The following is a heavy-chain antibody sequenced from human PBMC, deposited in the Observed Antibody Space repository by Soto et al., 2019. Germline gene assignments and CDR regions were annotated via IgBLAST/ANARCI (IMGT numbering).Heavy chain of an antibody. Sequence: EVQLVESGGGLVKPGGSLRLSCAASGFTFSSYSMNWVRQAPGKGLEWVSSISSSSSYIYYADSVKGRFTISRDNAKNSLYLQMNSRRAEDTAVYYCARQEDIVVLVAGRKSADFDYWGQGTLVTVSS. J-gene: IGHJ4*02. CDR2: ISSSSSYI. CDR1: GFTFSSYS. D-gene: IGHD2-15*01. V-gene: IGHV3-21*01. CDR3: ARQEDIVVLVAGRKSADFDY.